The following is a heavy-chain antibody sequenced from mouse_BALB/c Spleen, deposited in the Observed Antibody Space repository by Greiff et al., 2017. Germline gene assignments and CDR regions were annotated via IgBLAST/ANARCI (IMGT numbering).Heavy chain of an antibody. D-gene: IGHD2-1*01. CDR1: GFTFNTYA. CDR2: IRSKSNNYAT. J-gene: IGHJ4*01. V-gene: IGHV10-1*02. CDR3: VRGGNYVDDYAMDY. Sequence: EVMLVESGGGLVQPKGSLKLSCAASGFTFNTYAMNWVRQAPGKGLEWVARIRSKSNNYATYYADSVKDRLTISRDDSQSMLYLQMNNLKTEDTAMYYCVRGGNYVDDYAMDYWGQGTSVTVSS.